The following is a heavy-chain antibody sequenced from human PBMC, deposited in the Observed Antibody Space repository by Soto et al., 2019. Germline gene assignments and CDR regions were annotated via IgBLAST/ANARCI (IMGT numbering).Heavy chain of an antibody. J-gene: IGHJ4*02. D-gene: IGHD3-10*01. CDR2: IYSGGSV. Sequence: EVQLVESGGDLVQPGGSLRLSCAASGFTVSSNYMSWVRQAPGKGLEWVSAIYSGGSVYYADSVKGRFTISRDKSKITLYLQMNTLRGEDTAVYYCATGFGDSFDYWGQGTLVTVSS. CDR3: ATGFGDSFDY. CDR1: GFTVSSNY. V-gene: IGHV3-66*01.